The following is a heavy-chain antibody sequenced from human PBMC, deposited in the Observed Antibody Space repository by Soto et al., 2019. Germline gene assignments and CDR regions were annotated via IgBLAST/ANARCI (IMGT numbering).Heavy chain of an antibody. J-gene: IGHJ4*02. Sequence: ASVKVSCKASGYTFTSYAIHWVRQAPGQRLEWMGWINAGNGNTKYSQKFQGRVIITRDTSACTAYMELRSLRSEDTAVSDCATPIVSFCWGQGSLVTVSS. CDR3: ATPIVSFC. CDR1: GYTFTSYA. V-gene: IGHV1-3*01. D-gene: IGHD1-26*01. CDR2: INAGNGNT.